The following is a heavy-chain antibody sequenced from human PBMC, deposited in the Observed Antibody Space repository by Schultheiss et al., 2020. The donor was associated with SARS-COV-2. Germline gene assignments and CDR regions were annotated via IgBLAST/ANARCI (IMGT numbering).Heavy chain of an antibody. Sequence: SVKVSCKASGGTFSSYAISWVRQAPGQGLEWMGRIIPILGIANYAQKLQGRVTMTRNTSISTAYMELSSLRSEDTAVYYCARGRYNWNGYWFDPWGQGTLVTVSS. CDR1: GGTFSSYA. V-gene: IGHV1-69*04. CDR3: ARGRYNWNGYWFDP. D-gene: IGHD1-1*01. CDR2: IIPILGIA. J-gene: IGHJ5*02.